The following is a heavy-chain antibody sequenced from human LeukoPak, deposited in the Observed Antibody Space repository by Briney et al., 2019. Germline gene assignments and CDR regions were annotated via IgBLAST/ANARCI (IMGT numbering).Heavy chain of an antibody. J-gene: IGHJ4*02. V-gene: IGHV1-46*01. CDR3: AKDDAWLRFGE. D-gene: IGHD3-10*01. Sequence: GASVKVSCKASGYIFTSYFMHWVRQAPGQGLEWMGIINPSGGNTNYAQKFQGRVTMTRNTSTSTVYMELSSLTSEDTAVYYCAKDDAWLRFGEWSQGTLVTVSS. CDR1: GYIFTSYF. CDR2: INPSGGNT.